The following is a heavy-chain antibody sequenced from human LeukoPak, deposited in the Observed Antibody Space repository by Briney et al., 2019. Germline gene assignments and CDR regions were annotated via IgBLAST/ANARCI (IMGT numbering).Heavy chain of an antibody. CDR1: GFTFSSYG. D-gene: IGHD3-10*01. CDR2: IRYDGSNK. J-gene: IGHJ4*02. Sequence: GGSLRLSCAASGFTFSSYGMHWVRQAPGKGLEWVAFIRYDGSNKYYADSVKGRFTISRDNSKNTLYLQMNSLRAEDTAVYYCARHYPTAGELLPDYWGQGTLVTVSS. CDR3: ARHYPTAGELLPDY. V-gene: IGHV3-30*02.